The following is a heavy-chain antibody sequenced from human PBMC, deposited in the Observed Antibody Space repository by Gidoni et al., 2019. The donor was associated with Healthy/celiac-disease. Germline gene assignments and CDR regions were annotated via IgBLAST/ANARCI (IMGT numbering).Heavy chain of an antibody. V-gene: IGHV4-4*02. CDR3: ARMPGDLIDAFDI. J-gene: IGHJ3*02. Sequence: QVQLQESGPGLVKPSGTLSLPCAFSGCSLSSSNWWSWVRQPPGKGLEWIGEIYHSGSTNSNPSLKSRVTISVDKSKNQFSLKLSSVTAADTAVYYCARMPGDLIDAFDIWGQGTMVTVSS. CDR1: GCSLSSSNW. CDR2: IYHSGST. D-gene: IGHD4-17*01.